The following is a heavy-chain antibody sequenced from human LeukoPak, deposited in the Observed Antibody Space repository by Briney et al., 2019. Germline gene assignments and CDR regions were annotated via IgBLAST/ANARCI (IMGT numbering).Heavy chain of an antibody. CDR2: FDPEDGET. CDR3: ATGETGLWLPDY. D-gene: IGHD4/OR15-4a*01. CDR1: GYTLTELS. J-gene: IGHJ4*02. V-gene: IGHV1-24*01. Sequence: ASVKVSYKVSGYTLTELSMHWVRQAPGKGLEWMGGFDPEDGETIYAQKFQGRVTMTEDTSTDTAYMELSSLRSEDTAVYYCATGETGLWLPDYWGQGTLVTVSS.